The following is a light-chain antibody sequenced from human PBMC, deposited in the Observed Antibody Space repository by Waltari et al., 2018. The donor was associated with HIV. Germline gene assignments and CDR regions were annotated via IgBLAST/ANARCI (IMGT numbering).Light chain of an antibody. CDR3: SSYAGGHSWV. Sequence: QSALTQPASVSGSPGQSTVISCTGINSTLVSWYQHHPGKVPRLMIYEVTKRPSGVSNRFSGSKSANTASLMISGLQAEDEGDYYCSSYAGGHSWVFGGGTKLTVL. CDR2: EVT. V-gene: IGLV2-23*02. CDR1: NSTL. J-gene: IGLJ3*02.